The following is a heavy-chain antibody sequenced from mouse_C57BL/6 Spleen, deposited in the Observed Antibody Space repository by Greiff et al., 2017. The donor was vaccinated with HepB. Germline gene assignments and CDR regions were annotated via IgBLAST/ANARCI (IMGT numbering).Heavy chain of an antibody. CDR2: IDPSDSYT. CDR3: ARRGGRRQPYAMDY. V-gene: IGHV1-50*01. CDR1: GYTFTSYW. D-gene: IGHD3-2*01. Sequence: QVQLQQPGAELVKPGASVKLSCKASGYTFTSYWMQWVKQRPGQGLEWIGEIDPSDSYTNYNQKFKGKATLTVDTSSSTAYMQLSSLTSEDSAVYYCARRGGRRQPYAMDYWGQGTSVTVSS. J-gene: IGHJ4*01.